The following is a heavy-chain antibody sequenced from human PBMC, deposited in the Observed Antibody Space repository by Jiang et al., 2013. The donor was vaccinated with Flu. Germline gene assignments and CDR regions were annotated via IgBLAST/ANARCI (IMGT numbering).Heavy chain of an antibody. CDR3: ARRELRAWYFDL. D-gene: IGHD1-26*01. Sequence: SSISSSSSYIYYADSVKGRFTISRDNAKNSLYLQMNSLRAEDTAVYYCARRELRAWYFDLWGRGTLVTVSS. V-gene: IGHV3-21*01. CDR2: ISSSSSYI. J-gene: IGHJ2*01.